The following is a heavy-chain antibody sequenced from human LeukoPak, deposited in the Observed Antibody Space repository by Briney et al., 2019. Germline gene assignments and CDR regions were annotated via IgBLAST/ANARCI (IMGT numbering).Heavy chain of an antibody. J-gene: IGHJ6*03. V-gene: IGHV3-53*01. CDR1: GFTFSDYY. CDR2: IYSGGGT. D-gene: IGHD2-21*01. Sequence: PGGSLRLSCAASGFTFSDYYMSWIRQAPGKGLEWVSVIYSGGGTYYADSVKGRFTISRDNSKNTVYLQMNSLRAEDTAVYYCAITQAYYFYMDVWGKGTTVTVSS. CDR3: AITQAYYFYMDV.